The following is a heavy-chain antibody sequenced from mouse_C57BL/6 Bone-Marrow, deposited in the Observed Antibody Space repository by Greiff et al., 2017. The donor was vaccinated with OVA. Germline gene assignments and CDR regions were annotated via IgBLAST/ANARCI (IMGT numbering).Heavy chain of an antibody. J-gene: IGHJ3*01. CDR1: GFNIKDYY. D-gene: IGHD2-4*01. Sequence: VQLQQSGAELVKPGASVKLSCTASGFNIKDYYMHWVKQRTEQGLEWIGRIDPEDGETKYAQKFQGKAPITADTSSNTAYLQLSSLTSEDTAVYYCAYYDYDGPFAYWGQGTLVTVSA. V-gene: IGHV14-2*01. CDR2: IDPEDGET. CDR3: AYYDYDGPFAY.